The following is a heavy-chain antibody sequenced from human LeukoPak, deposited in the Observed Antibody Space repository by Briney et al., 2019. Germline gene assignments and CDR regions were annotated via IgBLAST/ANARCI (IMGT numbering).Heavy chain of an antibody. CDR1: GFTFSSYW. V-gene: IGHV3-7*01. CDR3: ARDDCSSISCYHNWFDP. J-gene: IGHJ5*02. CDR2: IKQDGSEK. Sequence: GGSLRLSSAAYGFTFSSYWMSWVRQAPGKGMEWVANIKQDGSEKYYVDSVKGRFTISRDNAKNSLYLQMNSLRAEDTAVYYCARDDCSSISCYHNWFDPWGQGTLVTVSS. D-gene: IGHD2-2*01.